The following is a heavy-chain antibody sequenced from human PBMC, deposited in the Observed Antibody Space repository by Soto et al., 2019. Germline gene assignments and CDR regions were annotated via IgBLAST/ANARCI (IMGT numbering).Heavy chain of an antibody. D-gene: IGHD6-6*01. Sequence: QVQLQQWGAGLLKPSETLSLTCAVYGGSFSGYYWSWIRQPPGKGLEWIGEINHSGSTNYNPSLKSRFTISVDTSKTQFSLKLSSVTAADTAVYYCARGRARSIAARHYYYYGMDVWGQGTTVTVSS. CDR2: INHSGST. CDR1: GGSFSGYY. J-gene: IGHJ6*02. V-gene: IGHV4-34*01. CDR3: ARGRARSIAARHYYYYGMDV.